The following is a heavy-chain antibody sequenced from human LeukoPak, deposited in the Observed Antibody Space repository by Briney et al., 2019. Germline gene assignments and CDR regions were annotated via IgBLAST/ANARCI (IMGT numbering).Heavy chain of an antibody. V-gene: IGHV1-8*01. Sequence: ASVKVSCTASGYTFTSYDINWVRQATGHGLEWMGWMNPNSGNTGYTQKFQGRVTMPRNTSISTAYMELSSLRSEDTAVYYCARVGGYGSNWFDPWGQGTLVTVSS. CDR1: GYTFTSYD. D-gene: IGHD3-10*01. CDR2: MNPNSGNT. J-gene: IGHJ5*02. CDR3: ARVGGYGSNWFDP.